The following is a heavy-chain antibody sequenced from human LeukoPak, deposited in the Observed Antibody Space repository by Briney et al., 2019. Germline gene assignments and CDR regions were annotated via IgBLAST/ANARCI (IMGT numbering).Heavy chain of an antibody. V-gene: IGHV1-8*01. J-gene: IGHJ4*02. D-gene: IGHD3-10*01. Sequence: ASVEVSCKASGYTFTSYDINWVRQATGQGLEWMGWMNPNSGNTGYAQKFQGRVTMTRNTSISTAYMELSSLRSEDTAVYYCARGLRWFGKSYDYWGQGTLVTVSS. CDR1: GYTFTSYD. CDR3: ARGLRWFGKSYDY. CDR2: MNPNSGNT.